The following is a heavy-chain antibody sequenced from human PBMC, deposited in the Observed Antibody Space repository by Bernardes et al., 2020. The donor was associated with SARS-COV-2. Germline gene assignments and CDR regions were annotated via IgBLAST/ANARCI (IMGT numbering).Heavy chain of an antibody. CDR2: INPNSGGT. V-gene: IGHV1-2*04. CDR3: AREAGYCSSTSCYGDAFDI. Sequence: ASVKVSCKASGYTFTGYYMHWVRQAPGQGLEWMGWINPNSGGTNYAQKFQGWVTMTRDTSISTAYMELSRLRSDDTAVYYCAREAGYCSSTSCYGDAFDIWGQGTMVTVSS. CDR1: GYTFTGYY. J-gene: IGHJ3*02. D-gene: IGHD2-2*01.